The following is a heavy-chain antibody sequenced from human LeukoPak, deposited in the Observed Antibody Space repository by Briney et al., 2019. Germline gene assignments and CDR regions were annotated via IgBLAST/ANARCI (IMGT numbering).Heavy chain of an antibody. CDR2: IIPIFGTA. D-gene: IGHD6-6*01. CDR1: GGTFSSYA. CDR3: ARDRSPQLGHDY. J-gene: IGHJ4*02. V-gene: IGHV1-69*13. Sequence: SVKVSCKASGGTFSSYAISWVRQAPGQGLEWMGGIIPIFGTANYAQKFQGRVTITADESTSTAYMELSSLRSEDTAVYYCARDRSPQLGHDYRGQGTLVTVSS.